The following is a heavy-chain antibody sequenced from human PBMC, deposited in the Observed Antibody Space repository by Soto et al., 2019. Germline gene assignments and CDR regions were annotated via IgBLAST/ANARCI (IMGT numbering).Heavy chain of an antibody. J-gene: IGHJ4*02. CDR2: VYYTGTT. Sequence: QVQLQESGPGLLKPSETLSLTCTVSGGSISSYFYIWVRQPPGKGLEWIGSVYYTGTTDYNPSLKCRVTISVDTSKTQFSLNLRSVTAANTSVYYCARDLAAVPRAFDYWGRGTLVTVSS. CDR1: GGSISSYF. V-gene: IGHV4-59*01. CDR3: ARDLAAVPRAFDY. D-gene: IGHD6-13*01.